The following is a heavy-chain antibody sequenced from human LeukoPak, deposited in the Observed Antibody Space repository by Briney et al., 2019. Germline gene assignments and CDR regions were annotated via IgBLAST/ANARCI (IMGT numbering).Heavy chain of an antibody. CDR1: GYTFTSYD. Sequence: ASVKVSCKASGYTFTSYDINWVLQATGQGLEWMGWMNPNSGNTGYAQKFQGRVTITRNTSISTAYMELSSLRSEDTAVYYCARGWGDYNEPVVYWGQGTLVTVSS. V-gene: IGHV1-8*03. D-gene: IGHD4-17*01. CDR2: MNPNSGNT. J-gene: IGHJ4*02. CDR3: ARGWGDYNEPVVY.